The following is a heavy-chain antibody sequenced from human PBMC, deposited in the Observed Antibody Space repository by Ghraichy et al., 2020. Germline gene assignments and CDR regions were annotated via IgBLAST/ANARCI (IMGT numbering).Heavy chain of an antibody. V-gene: IGHV3-74*01. CDR3: ARGPDYYGSGSDY. J-gene: IGHJ4*02. D-gene: IGHD3-10*01. CDR1: GFTFNAYW. CDR2: INRDGSST. Sequence: GGSLRLSCAASGFTFNAYWMHWVRQAPGKGLVWVSRINRDGSSTSYADSVKGRFTTSRDNAKNTLYLQMNSLRAEDTAVYYCARGPDYYGSGSDYWGQGILVTVSS.